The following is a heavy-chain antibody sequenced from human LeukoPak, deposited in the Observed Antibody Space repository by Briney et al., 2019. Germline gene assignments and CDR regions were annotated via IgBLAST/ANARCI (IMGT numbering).Heavy chain of an antibody. D-gene: IGHD3-10*01. V-gene: IGHV1-18*04. CDR1: GYTFTSSG. J-gene: IGHJ4*02. CDR3: ARDFALLWFGDFFDY. CDR2: ISAYNGNT. Sequence: GASVKVSCKASGYTFTSSGISWVRQAPGQGLEWMGWISAYNGNTNYAQKLQGRVTMTTDTSTSTAYMELRSLRSDDTAVYYCARDFALLWFGDFFDYWGQGTLVTVSS.